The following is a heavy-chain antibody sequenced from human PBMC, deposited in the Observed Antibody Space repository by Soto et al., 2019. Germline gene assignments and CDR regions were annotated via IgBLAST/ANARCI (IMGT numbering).Heavy chain of an antibody. Sequence: QVQLVQSGAEVKKPGSAVKVSCKASGGTFSSYTISWVRQAPGQGLEWMGRIIPIRGIANYAQKIKGRVTVHADKSPSTAYVGLGSLRSEDTAVQYCAPLCRGGSSSCPHLDYWGQGPLVTVSS. CDR1: GGTFSSYT. CDR3: APLCRGGSSSCPHLDY. CDR2: IIPIRGIA. V-gene: IGHV1-69*02. D-gene: IGHD2-2*01. J-gene: IGHJ4*02.